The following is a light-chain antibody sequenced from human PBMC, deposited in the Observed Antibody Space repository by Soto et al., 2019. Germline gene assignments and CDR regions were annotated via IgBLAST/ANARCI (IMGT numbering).Light chain of an antibody. Sequence: DIQMTQSPSSLSASVGDRVTITCQASHDISNYLNWYQQKPGKAPKPLIYDASNLETGVPSSFSGSGSVTDFTFTISSLQPEDIATYYCQQYDNLPLTFGGGTKVDIK. CDR2: DAS. V-gene: IGKV1-33*01. CDR1: HDISNY. CDR3: QQYDNLPLT. J-gene: IGKJ4*01.